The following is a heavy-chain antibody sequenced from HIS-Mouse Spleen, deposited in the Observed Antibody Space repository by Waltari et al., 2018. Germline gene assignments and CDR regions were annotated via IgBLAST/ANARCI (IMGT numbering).Heavy chain of an antibody. J-gene: IGHJ4*02. D-gene: IGHD1-26*01. CDR3: AKVNSGSYYFDY. CDR1: GFTFSSYG. V-gene: IGHV3-30*18. CDR2: ISDDGSNK. Sequence: QVQLVESGGGVVQPGRSLRLSCAASGFTFSSYGMHWVRQAPGKGMEWVAVISDDGSNKYQADCVKGRFTISRENSKNTLYLQMNSLRAEDTAVYYCAKVNSGSYYFDYWGQGTLVTVSS.